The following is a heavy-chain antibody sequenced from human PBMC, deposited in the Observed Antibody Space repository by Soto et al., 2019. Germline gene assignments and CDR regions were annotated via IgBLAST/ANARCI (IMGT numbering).Heavy chain of an antibody. V-gene: IGHV3-30*03. J-gene: IGHJ6*02. CDR3: ARDLTVFGVLNGDSPMDV. CDR1: GFSFSNHV. Sequence: QVQLVESGGGVVQPGGSLRLSCAGSGFSFSNHVMHWVRQAPGKGLEWVAVISYDGGNAYYAESVKGRFTVSRDNSKNTMYIEMSSVRGDDTAVYYCARDLTVFGVLNGDSPMDVWGQGTTGTVAS. D-gene: IGHD3-3*01. CDR2: ISYDGGNA.